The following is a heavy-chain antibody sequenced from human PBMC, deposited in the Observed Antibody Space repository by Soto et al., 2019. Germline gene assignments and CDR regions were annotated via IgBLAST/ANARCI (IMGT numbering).Heavy chain of an antibody. D-gene: IGHD1-7*01. V-gene: IGHV4-30-4*01. Sequence: QVQLQESGPGLVKPSQTLSLTCTVSGGSISSGDYYWSWIRQPPGKGLEWIGYIYYSGGTYYNPSRKSPVTIAVDTSKNQFSLKLSSVTAADTAVYYCARVFSDNKTSSPSYGMDVWRQGTTVTVSS. CDR2: IYYSGGT. J-gene: IGHJ6*02. CDR3: ARVFSDNKTSSPSYGMDV. CDR1: GGSISSGDYY.